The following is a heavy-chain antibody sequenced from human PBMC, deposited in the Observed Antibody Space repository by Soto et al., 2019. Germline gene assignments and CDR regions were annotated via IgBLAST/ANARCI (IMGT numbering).Heavy chain of an antibody. CDR2: ISFDGTTK. D-gene: IGHD3-10*01. CDR3: ASELMWLGELVTMDV. CDR1: GFTFESYG. V-gene: IGHV3-33*01. Sequence: GGSLRLSCVASGFTFESYGMHWVRQAPGKGLEWVTFISFDGTTKYFADSVKGRFSISRDNSKNTLYLQMNSLRVEDTAIYYCASELMWLGELVTMDVWGKGTTVTVSS. J-gene: IGHJ6*04.